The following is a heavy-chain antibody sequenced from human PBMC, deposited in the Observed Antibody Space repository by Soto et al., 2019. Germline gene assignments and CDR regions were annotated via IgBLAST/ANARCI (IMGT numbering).Heavy chain of an antibody. Sequence: GGSLRLSCVASGFTVNTKYMSWVRQAPGRGLEWFSIIYSGASTYYADSVKGRFTISRDNSNNTLSLQMKSLRAEDTALYYCGRLTRFGTVDYWGQGSLVAVSS. V-gene: IGHV3-66*04. CDR2: IYSGAST. D-gene: IGHD2-8*02. J-gene: IGHJ4*02. CDR3: GRLTRFGTVDY. CDR1: GFTVNTKY.